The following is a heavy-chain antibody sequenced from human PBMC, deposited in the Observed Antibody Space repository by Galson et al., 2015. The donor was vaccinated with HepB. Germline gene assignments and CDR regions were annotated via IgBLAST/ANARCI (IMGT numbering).Heavy chain of an antibody. D-gene: IGHD2-2*02. CDR2: INAGNGNT. CDR1: GYTFTSYA. J-gene: IGHJ3*02. Sequence: SVKVSCKASGYTFTSYAMHWVRQAPGQRLEWMGWINAGNGNTKYSQKFQGRVTITRDTSASTAYMELSSLRSEDTAVYYCARGLFGTDIVVVPAAIFDAFDIWGQGTMVTVSS. V-gene: IGHV1-3*01. CDR3: ARGLFGTDIVVVPAAIFDAFDI.